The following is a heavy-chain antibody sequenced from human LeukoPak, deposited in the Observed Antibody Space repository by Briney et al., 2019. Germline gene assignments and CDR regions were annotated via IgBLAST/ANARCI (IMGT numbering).Heavy chain of an antibody. CDR2: IWYDGSNK. D-gene: IGHD3-22*01. V-gene: IGHV3-33*01. Sequence: GGSLRLSCAASGFTFSSYGMHWVRQAPGKGLEWVAVIWYDGSNKYYADSVKGRFTISRDNSKNTLYLQMNSLRAEDTAVYYCAREAYDRDAFDIWVQGTMVTVSS. J-gene: IGHJ3*02. CDR3: AREAYDRDAFDI. CDR1: GFTFSSYG.